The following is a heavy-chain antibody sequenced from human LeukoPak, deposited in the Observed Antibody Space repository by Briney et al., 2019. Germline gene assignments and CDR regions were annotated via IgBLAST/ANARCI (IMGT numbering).Heavy chain of an antibody. J-gene: IGHJ3*02. CDR1: GGSISSSSYY. CDR2: IYYSGST. CDR3: ARNYYDSSGSYAFDI. V-gene: IGHV4-39*07. D-gene: IGHD3-22*01. Sequence: PSETLSLTCTVSGGSISSSSYYWGWIRQPPGKGLEWIGSIYYSGSTYYNPSLKSRVTISVDTSKNQFSLKLSSVTAADTAVYYCARNYYDSSGSYAFDIWGQGTMDTVSS.